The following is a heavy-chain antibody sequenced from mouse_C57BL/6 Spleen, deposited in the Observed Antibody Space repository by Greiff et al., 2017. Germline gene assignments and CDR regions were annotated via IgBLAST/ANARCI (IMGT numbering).Heavy chain of an antibody. V-gene: IGHV1-39*01. D-gene: IGHD3-2*01. J-gene: IGHJ4*01. CDR3: ASRDSFGYYAMDY. CDR2: INPNYGTT. CDR1: GYSFTDYN. Sequence: VQLQQSGPELVKPGASVKISCKASGYSFTDYNMNWVKQSNGKSLEWIGVINPNYGTTSYNQKFKGKATLTVDQSSSTAYMQLNSLTSEDSAVYYGASRDSFGYYAMDYWGQGTSVTVSS.